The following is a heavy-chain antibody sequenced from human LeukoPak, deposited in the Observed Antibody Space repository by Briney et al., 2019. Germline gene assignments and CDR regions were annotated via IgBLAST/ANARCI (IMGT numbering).Heavy chain of an antibody. D-gene: IGHD3-10*01. CDR2: INASGGAT. J-gene: IGHJ6*02. CDR3: AKGLWDYYGSGIMYYTMDV. CDR1: GCTFSNYA. Sequence: GGSLRLSYAACGCTFSNYAMTWVRQAPGKGLFWVSTINASGGATYYADSVRGRFAISRDNSRDTLYLQVYNLRAEDTAVYYCAKGLWDYYGSGIMYYTMDVWGQGTTVTVSS. V-gene: IGHV3-23*01.